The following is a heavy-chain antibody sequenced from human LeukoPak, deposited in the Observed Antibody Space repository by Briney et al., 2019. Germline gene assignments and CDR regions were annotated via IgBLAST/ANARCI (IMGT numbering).Heavy chain of an antibody. CDR1: GFTFSDYY. J-gene: IGHJ4*02. CDR2: ISSSSSYI. CDR3: ARDPRLRYFDWSYFDY. D-gene: IGHD3-9*01. V-gene: IGHV3-11*06. Sequence: PGGSLRLSCAASGFTFSDYYMSWIRQAPGKGLEWVSYISSSSSYIYYADSVKGRFTISRDNAKNSLYLQMNSLRAEDTAVYYCARDPRLRYFDWSYFDYWGQGTLVTVSS.